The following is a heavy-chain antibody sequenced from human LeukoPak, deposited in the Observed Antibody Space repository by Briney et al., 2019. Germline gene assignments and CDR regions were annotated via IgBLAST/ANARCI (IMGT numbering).Heavy chain of an antibody. Sequence: ASVKVSCKASGYDFTSVGITWVRRAPGQGLEWMGWISPYNGNTRYAQKFQGRVAMTTDTSTTTAYMELGGLRFNDMAVYYCARAGSGSGWYFDYWGQGTLVTVSS. CDR3: ARAGSGSGWYFDY. J-gene: IGHJ4*02. V-gene: IGHV1-18*03. CDR1: GYDFTSVG. D-gene: IGHD6-19*01. CDR2: ISPYNGNT.